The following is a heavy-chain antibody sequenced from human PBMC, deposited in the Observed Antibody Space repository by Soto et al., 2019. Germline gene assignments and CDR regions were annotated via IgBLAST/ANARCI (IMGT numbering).Heavy chain of an antibody. V-gene: IGHV3-30-3*01. CDR2: MSYDGSNK. CDR1: GFTFSSYA. CDR3: ARDGGAY. J-gene: IGHJ4*02. Sequence: QVQLVESGGGVVQPGRSLRLSCAASGFTFSSYAMHWVRRAPGKGLEWMAVMSYDGSNKYYADSVKGRFTISRDNSKNTLYLQMNSRRTEDPALYYCARDGGAYWGQGTLVIVSS. D-gene: IGHD3-16*01.